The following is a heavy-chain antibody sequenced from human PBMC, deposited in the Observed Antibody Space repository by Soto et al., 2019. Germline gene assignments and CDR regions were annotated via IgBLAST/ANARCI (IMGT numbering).Heavy chain of an antibody. CDR3: ARDGDWFDP. Sequence: PSETLSLTCTVSGGSISSYYWSWIRQPPGKGLGWIGYIYYSGSTNYNPSLKSRVTISVDTSKNQFSLKLSSVTAADTAVYYCARDGDWFDPWGQGTLVTVSS. V-gene: IGHV4-59*01. D-gene: IGHD3-10*01. J-gene: IGHJ5*02. CDR2: IYYSGST. CDR1: GGSISSYY.